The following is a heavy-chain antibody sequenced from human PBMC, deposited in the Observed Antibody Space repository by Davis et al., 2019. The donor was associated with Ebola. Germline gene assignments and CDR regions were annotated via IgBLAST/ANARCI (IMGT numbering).Heavy chain of an antibody. CDR3: AKDSGWQMSP. D-gene: IGHD6-19*01. Sequence: PGGSLRLSCAASGFTFGDYCMTCVRQDQGKGLDWVGKTKYDGSDKYYVDSVKGRFTISRDNAKNSLYLQMNSLTVEDTAIYYCAKDSGWQMSPWGQGTLVIVSS. V-gene: IGHV3-7*01. CDR1: GFTFGDYC. CDR2: TKYDGSDK. J-gene: IGHJ5*02.